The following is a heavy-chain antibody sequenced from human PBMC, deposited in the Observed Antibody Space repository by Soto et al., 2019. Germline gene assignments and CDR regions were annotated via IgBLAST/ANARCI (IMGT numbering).Heavy chain of an antibody. CDR2: IYYSGST. J-gene: IGHJ2*01. CDR1: GGSISSSSYY. CDR3: ARQTTLDIVLVPAASDWYFDL. V-gene: IGHV4-39*01. Sequence: QLQLQESGPGLVKPSETLSLTCTVSGGSISSSSYYWGWIRQPPGKGLEWIGSIYYSGSTYYNPSLKSRVTISVDTSKNQFSLKLSSVTAADTAVYYCARQTTLDIVLVPAASDWYFDLWGRGTLVTVSS. D-gene: IGHD2-2*03.